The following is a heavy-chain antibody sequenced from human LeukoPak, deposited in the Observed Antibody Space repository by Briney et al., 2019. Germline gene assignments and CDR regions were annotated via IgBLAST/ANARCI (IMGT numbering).Heavy chain of an antibody. CDR3: ARAPYDYGGNSHYYYYYMDV. D-gene: IGHD4-23*01. V-gene: IGHV1-69*05. CDR1: GGTFSSYA. Sequence: SVNVSCKAPGGTFSSYAISWVRQAPGQGLEWMGGIIPIFGTANYAQKFQGRVTITTDESTSTAYMELSSLRSEDTAVYYCARAPYDYGGNSHYYYYYMDVWGKGTTVTVSS. CDR2: IIPIFGTA. J-gene: IGHJ6*03.